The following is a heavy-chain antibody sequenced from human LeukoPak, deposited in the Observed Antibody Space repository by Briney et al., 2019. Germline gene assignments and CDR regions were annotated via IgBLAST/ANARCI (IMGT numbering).Heavy chain of an antibody. V-gene: IGHV3-53*01. J-gene: IGHJ3*02. CDR1: GFTVSSNY. CDR2: IYSGGST. D-gene: IGHD6-13*01. Sequence: PGGSLRLSCAASGFTVSSNYMSWVRQAPGKGLEWVSGIYSGGSTYYADTVKGRFTISRDNSKNTLYLQMNSLRAEDTAVYYCARVGPRIAAAARPHDAFDIWGQGTMVTVSS. CDR3: ARVGPRIAAAARPHDAFDI.